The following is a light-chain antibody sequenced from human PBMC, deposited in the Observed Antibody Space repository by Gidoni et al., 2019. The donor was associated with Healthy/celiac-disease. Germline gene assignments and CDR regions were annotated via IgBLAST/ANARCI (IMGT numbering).Light chain of an antibody. CDR3: QQYYSYPYT. V-gene: IGKV1-8*01. CDR2: AAS. Sequence: AIRMTQSPSSFSASTGDRVTITCRASQGISSYLAWYQQKPGKAPKLLIYAASTLQSGVPSRFSGSGSGTDFPLTISCLPSEDFATYYCQQYYSYPYTFGQGTKLEIK. J-gene: IGKJ2*01. CDR1: QGISSY.